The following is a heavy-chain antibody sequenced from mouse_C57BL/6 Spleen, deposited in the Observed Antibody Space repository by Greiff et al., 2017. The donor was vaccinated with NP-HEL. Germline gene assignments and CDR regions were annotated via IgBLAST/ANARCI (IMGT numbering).Heavy chain of an antibody. CDR1: GFSLTSYG. V-gene: IGHV2-2*01. CDR3: ARLTVDPYWYFDV. J-gene: IGHJ1*03. Sequence: QVQLQQSGPGLVQPSQSLSITCTVSGFSLTSYGVHWVRQSPGKGLEWLGVIWSGGSTDYNAAFISRLSISKDNSTSQVFFKMNSLQADDTAIYYCARLTVDPYWYFDVWGTGTTVTVSS. D-gene: IGHD1-1*01. CDR2: IWSGGST.